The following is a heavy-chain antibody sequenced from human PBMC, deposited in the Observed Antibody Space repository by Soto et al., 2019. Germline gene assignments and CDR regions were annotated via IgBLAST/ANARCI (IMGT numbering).Heavy chain of an antibody. J-gene: IGHJ4*02. V-gene: IGHV3-23*01. CDR1: GFTSSSYD. D-gene: IGHD2-15*01. CDR3: EKGDCSGGRCYRGFDY. CDR2: VSASGSIT. Sequence: EVQVLESGGGLVQPGGSLRLSCAASGFTSSSYDMSWVRQAPGKGLEWVSGVSASGSITSYADSAKGRFTVSRDNAKNTVFLQMSSLRAEDTGVYFWEKGDCSGGRCYRGFDYWGQGTLVTVSS.